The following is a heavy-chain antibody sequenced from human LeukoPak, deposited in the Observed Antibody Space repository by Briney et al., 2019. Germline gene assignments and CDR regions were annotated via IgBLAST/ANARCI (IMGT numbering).Heavy chain of an antibody. V-gene: IGHV4-39*07. CDR3: GRVLRTYYYDSSGYFGAFDI. D-gene: IGHD3-22*01. J-gene: IGHJ3*02. Sequence: NPSDTQSLTCTVSGGSNSSSSYYWGWIRQPPGEGLGWNGSIYYSGSTYYNPSLKSRLTISVDTSKNQFSLKLSSVTAADTAVYYCGRVLRTYYYDSSGYFGAFDIWGQGTMVTVS. CDR2: IYYSGST. CDR1: GGSNSSSSYY.